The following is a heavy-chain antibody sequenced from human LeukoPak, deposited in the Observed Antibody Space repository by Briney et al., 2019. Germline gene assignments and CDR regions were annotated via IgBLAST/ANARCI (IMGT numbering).Heavy chain of an antibody. J-gene: IGHJ4*01. CDR1: GYSFATHW. CDR2: IYPGDSDT. D-gene: IGHD4-17*01. V-gene: IGHV5-51*01. Sequence: GESLKISFKASGYSFATHWIAWVRQMPGKGLEWMAIIYPGDSDTRYSPSFEGQVTVSADKSISTAYLQWRSLKASDTAMYYCARRYYGDYLDFFDYWGQGTLVTVSS. CDR3: ARRYYGDYLDFFDY.